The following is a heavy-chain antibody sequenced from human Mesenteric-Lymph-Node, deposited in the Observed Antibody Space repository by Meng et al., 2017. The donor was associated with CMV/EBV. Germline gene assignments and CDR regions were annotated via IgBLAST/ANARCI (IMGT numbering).Heavy chain of an antibody. J-gene: IGHJ4*02. CDR3: ARNNGSGWYLDY. Sequence: GGSLRLSCATSGFVMRDYYLAWIRQAPGKGLEWISYISGSSNTIYYADSVKGRFTTSRDNAMRSLNLQMNSLRAEDTAVYYCARNNGSGWYLDYWGQGTLVTVSS. CDR2: ISGSSNTI. D-gene: IGHD6-19*01. CDR1: GFVMRDYY. V-gene: IGHV3-11*04.